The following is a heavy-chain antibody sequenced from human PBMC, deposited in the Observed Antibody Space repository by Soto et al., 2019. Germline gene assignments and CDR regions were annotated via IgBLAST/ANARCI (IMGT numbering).Heavy chain of an antibody. D-gene: IGHD3-16*02. V-gene: IGHV4-30-4*01. CDR1: GGSISSGDYY. CDR3: ARDDVLGYSCRAD. CDR2: IYYSGST. J-gene: IGHJ4*02. Sequence: SETLSLTCTVSGGSISSGDYYWSWIRQPPGKGLEWIGDIYYSGSTYYNPSLKSRVTISVDTSKNQFSLKLSSVTAADTAVYYCARDDVLGYSCRADWGQGTLVTVSS.